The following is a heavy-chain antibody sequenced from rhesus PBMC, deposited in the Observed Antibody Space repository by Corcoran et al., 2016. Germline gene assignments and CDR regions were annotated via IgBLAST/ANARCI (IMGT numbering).Heavy chain of an antibody. D-gene: IGHD4-4*01. V-gene: IGHV4S10*01. CDR1: GGSISDSYR. CDR2: FYSSSTST. CDR3: ARDHFMVATGIDY. Sequence: QVQLQESGPGVVKPSETLSLTCAVSGGSISDSYRWSWIRQPPGKGLEWIGYFYSSSTSTNYNPSLKSRVTISKDTSKNQFSLKLSSVTAADTAVYYCARDHFMVATGIDYWGQGVLVTVSS. J-gene: IGHJ4*01.